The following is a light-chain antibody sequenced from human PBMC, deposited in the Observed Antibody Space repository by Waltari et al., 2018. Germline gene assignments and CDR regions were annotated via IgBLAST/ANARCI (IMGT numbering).Light chain of an antibody. CDR3: QVWDGNNDVGV. J-gene: IGLJ3*02. CDR2: YDN. Sequence: SYVLTQPPSVSVAPGETASVTCGGDSIGSKSVHWYQQKPGQAPVLVIYYDNDRPSGIHERFVGSNSGDSATLTLSRVEVGDEADYYCQVWDGNNDVGVFGGGTQLTVL. V-gene: IGLV3-21*04. CDR1: SIGSKS.